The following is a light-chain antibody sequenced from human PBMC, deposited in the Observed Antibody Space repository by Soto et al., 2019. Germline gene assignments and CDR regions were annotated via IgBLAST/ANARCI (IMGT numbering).Light chain of an antibody. V-gene: IGKV3-15*01. CDR3: QQYEDWPPQLT. Sequence: EIVMTQSPATLSVSPGEGATLSCRAGQSVGSNLAWYQQKPGQAPRLHIYGASTRATGVPARFSGSGSGTEFTLTISSLQSEDFAVYYCQQYEDWPPQLTFGGGTKVEIK. J-gene: IGKJ4*01. CDR2: GAS. CDR1: QSVGSN.